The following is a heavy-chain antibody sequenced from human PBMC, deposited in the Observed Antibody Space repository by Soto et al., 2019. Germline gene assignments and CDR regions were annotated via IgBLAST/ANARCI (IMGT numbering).Heavy chain of an antibody. CDR1: GGTFSSYT. J-gene: IGHJ5*02. CDR2: IIPILGIA. Sequence: QVQLVQSGAEVKKPGSSVKVSCKASGGTFSSYTISWVRQAPGQGLEWMGRIIPILGIANYAQKFQGRVTIAADKSTSTAYVELSSLRSEDTAVYYCGRGPRVSTSLDPWGQGTLVTVSS. D-gene: IGHD2-8*01. V-gene: IGHV1-69*02. CDR3: GRGPRVSTSLDP.